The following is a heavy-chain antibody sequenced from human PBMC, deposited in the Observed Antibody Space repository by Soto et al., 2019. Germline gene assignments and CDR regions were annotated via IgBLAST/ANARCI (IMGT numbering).Heavy chain of an antibody. D-gene: IGHD2-2*01. Sequence: GGSLRLSCAASGFTFSSYSMNWVRQAPGKGLEWVSSISSSSSYIYYADSVKGRFTISRDNAKNSLYLQMNSLRAEDTAVYYCARGSVSGLYCSSTSCSGIDYWGQGTLVTV. CDR3: ARGSVSGLYCSSTSCSGIDY. V-gene: IGHV3-21*01. CDR2: ISSSSSYI. J-gene: IGHJ4*02. CDR1: GFTFSSYS.